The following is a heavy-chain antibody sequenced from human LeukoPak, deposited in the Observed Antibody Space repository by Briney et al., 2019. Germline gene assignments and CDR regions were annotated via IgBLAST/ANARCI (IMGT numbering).Heavy chain of an antibody. V-gene: IGHV1-2*02. D-gene: IGHD1-26*01. CDR1: GYTFTGYY. J-gene: IGHJ4*02. CDR3: ERVGKWELLRGYYFDY. Sequence: ASVKVSCKASGYTFTGYYMHWVRQAPGQGLEWMGWINPNSGGTNYAQKFQGRVTMTRDTSIGTAYMELSRLRSDDTAVYYCERVGKWELLRGYYFDYWGQGTLVTVSS. CDR2: INPNSGGT.